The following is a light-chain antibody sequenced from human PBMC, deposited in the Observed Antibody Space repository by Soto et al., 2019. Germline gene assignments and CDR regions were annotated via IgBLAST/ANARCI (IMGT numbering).Light chain of an antibody. V-gene: IGKV3-20*01. CDR3: QQYGSSPT. CDR1: QTVTTD. J-gene: IGKJ5*01. CDR2: GAS. Sequence: EIVMTQSTVTLSVSSGERATLSCRASQTVTTDLAWYKQKPGQAPRRLIYGASSRATGIPDRFIGSGSGTDFTLTISRLEPEEFAVYDCQQYGSSPTFGEGTRLEIK.